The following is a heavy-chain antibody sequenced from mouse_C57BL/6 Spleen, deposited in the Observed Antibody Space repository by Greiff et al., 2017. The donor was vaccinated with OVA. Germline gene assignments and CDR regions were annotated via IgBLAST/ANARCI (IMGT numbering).Heavy chain of an antibody. J-gene: IGHJ2*01. CDR2: IWPGGGT. CDR1: GFSLTSYA. Sequence: VKLMESGPGLVAPSQSLSITCTVSGFSLTSYAISWVRQPPGKGLEWLGVIWPGGGTNYNSALKSRLSISKDNSKSQVFLKMNSLQTDDTARYYGARNDYGSSRANYFDYWGQGTTLTVSS. D-gene: IGHD1-1*01. V-gene: IGHV2-9-1*01. CDR3: ARNDYGSSRANYFDY.